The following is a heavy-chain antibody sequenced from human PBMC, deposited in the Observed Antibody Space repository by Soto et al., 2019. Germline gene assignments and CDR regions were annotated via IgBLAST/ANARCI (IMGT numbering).Heavy chain of an antibody. CDR3: VRDRNSNYHFDS. CDR2: ISSSSGSI. J-gene: IGHJ4*02. D-gene: IGHD4-4*01. CDR1: GFTFSSYS. V-gene: IGHV3-48*01. Sequence: GGSLRLSCAASGFTFSSYSMNWVSQAPGKGLEWVSYISSSSGSIYYADSVKGRFTISRDNAKSALYLQMNSLRAGDTAVYYCVRDRNSNYHFDSWGQGTMVTVSS.